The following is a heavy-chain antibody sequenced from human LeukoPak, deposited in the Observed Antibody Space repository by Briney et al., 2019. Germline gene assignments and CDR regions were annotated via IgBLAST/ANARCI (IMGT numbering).Heavy chain of an antibody. CDR3: ARGLLGMVTADYYYYYGMDV. V-gene: IGHV4-61*01. CDR1: GGSVSSGSYY. J-gene: IGHJ6*02. CDR2: IYYSGST. D-gene: IGHD5-18*01. Sequence: SETLSLTCTVSGGSVSSGSYYWSWIRQPPGKGLEWIGYIYYSGSTNYNPSLKSRVTISVDTSKNQFSLKLSSVTAADTAVYYCARGLLGMVTADYYYYYGMDVWGQGTTVTVSS.